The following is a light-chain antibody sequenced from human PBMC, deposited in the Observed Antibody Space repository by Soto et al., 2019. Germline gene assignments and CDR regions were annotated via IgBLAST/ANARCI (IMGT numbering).Light chain of an antibody. CDR1: SSNIVNKT. J-gene: IGLJ1*01. Sequence: QSVLTQPPSVSEAPRQRVTISCPGSSSNIVNKTVNWYQQLPGQAPKIVIYYDNLLTSGVSDRFSGSKSGISASLAISDLQSDDEADYYCASWDDSLNAYVFGPGTKVTVL. CDR3: ASWDDSLNAYV. V-gene: IGLV1-36*01. CDR2: YDN.